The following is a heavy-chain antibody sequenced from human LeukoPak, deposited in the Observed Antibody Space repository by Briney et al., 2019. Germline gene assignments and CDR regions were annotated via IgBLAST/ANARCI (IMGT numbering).Heavy chain of an antibody. CDR1: GYTFTSYG. D-gene: IGHD3-22*01. V-gene: IGHV1-18*01. CDR2: ISAYNGNT. J-gene: IGHJ4*02. CDR3: ARDGLPYYYDSSGNFFY. Sequence: ASVKVSCKASGYTFTSYGISWVRQAPGQGLEWMGWISAYNGNTNYAQKLQGRVTMTTDTSTSTAYMELRSLRSDDTAVYYCARDGLPYYYDSSGNFFYWGQGTLVTVSS.